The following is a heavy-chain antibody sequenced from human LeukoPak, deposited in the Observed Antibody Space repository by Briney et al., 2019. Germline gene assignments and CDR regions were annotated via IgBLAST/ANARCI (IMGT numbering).Heavy chain of an antibody. CDR1: GYTFTGYY. V-gene: IGHV1-2*02. CDR2: INPNSGGT. CDR3: ARDREGYCSGGSCYLFYFDY. Sequence: GASVKVSCKASGYTFTGYYMHWVRQAPGQGLEWMGWINPNSGGTNYAQKFQGRVTMTRDTSTSTVYMELSSLRSEDTAVYYCARDREGYCSGGSCYLFYFDYWGQGTLVNVSS. D-gene: IGHD2-15*01. J-gene: IGHJ4*02.